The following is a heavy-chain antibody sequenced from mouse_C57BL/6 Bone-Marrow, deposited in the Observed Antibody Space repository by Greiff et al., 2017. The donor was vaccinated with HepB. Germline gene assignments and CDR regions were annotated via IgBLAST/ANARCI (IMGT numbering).Heavy chain of an antibody. J-gene: IGHJ2*01. CDR3: ARSMDYYGSRAGYFDY. V-gene: IGHV1-50*01. D-gene: IGHD1-1*01. CDR1: GYTFTSYW. Sequence: VQLQQPGAELVKPGASVKLSCKASGYTFTSYWMQWVKQRPGQGLEWIGEIDPSDSYTNYNQKFKGKATLTVDTSSSTAYMQLSSLTSEDSAVYYCARSMDYYGSRAGYFDYWGQGTTLTVSS. CDR2: IDPSDSYT.